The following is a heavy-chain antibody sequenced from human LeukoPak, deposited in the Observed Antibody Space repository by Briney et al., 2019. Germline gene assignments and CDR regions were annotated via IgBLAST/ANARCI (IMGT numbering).Heavy chain of an antibody. CDR2: MYSSGST. CDR1: GGSISSSSYY. J-gene: IGHJ4*02. Sequence: SETLSLTCTVSGGSISSSSYYWGWIRQPPGKGLEWIGSMYSSGSTYYNPSLKSRVTISVDTSKNQFSLKLSSVTAADTAVYYCAREGADCSGGSCSDFDYWGQGTLVTVSS. CDR3: AREGADCSGGSCSDFDY. D-gene: IGHD2-15*01. V-gene: IGHV4-39*07.